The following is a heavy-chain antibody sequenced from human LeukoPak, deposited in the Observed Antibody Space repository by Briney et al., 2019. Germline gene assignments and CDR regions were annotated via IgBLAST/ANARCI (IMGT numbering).Heavy chain of an antibody. V-gene: IGHV3-48*03. CDR2: ISSSGSTI. D-gene: IGHD2-2*01. Sequence: GGSLRLSCAASGFTFSSYEMNWVRQAPGKGLEWVSYISSSGSTIYYADSVKGRFTISRDNAKNSLYLQMNSLRAEDTAVYYCARVVVVPAAIRDYYYYMDVWGKGTTVTISS. CDR1: GFTFSSYE. CDR3: ARVVVVPAAIRDYYYYMDV. J-gene: IGHJ6*03.